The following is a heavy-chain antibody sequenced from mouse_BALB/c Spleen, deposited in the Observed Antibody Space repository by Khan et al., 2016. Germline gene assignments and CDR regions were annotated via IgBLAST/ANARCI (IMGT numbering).Heavy chain of an antibody. CDR2: INPSTGYT. J-gene: IGHJ4*01. Sequence: VQLQQPGAELAKPGASVKMSCKASGYTFTSYWMHWVKQRPGQGLEWIGYINPSTGYTEYNQTFKDKATLTADKSSSTAYMQLSSLTSEDSAVYYCARTARATRAMDYWGQGTAVTVS. CDR1: GYTFTSYW. CDR3: ARTARATRAMDY. V-gene: IGHV1-7*01. D-gene: IGHD3-1*01.